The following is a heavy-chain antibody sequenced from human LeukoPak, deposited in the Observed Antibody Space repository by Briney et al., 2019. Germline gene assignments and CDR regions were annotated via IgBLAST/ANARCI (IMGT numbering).Heavy chain of an antibody. J-gene: IGHJ4*02. CDR3: AKQLGYCSDGSCYFPY. Sequence: GGSLRLSCVASGFTFSSSAMSWVRQAPGKGLEWVSAISNNGGYTYYADSVQGRFTISRDNSKSTLCLQMNSQRAEDTAVYYCAKQLGYCSDGSCYFPYWGQGTLVTVSS. CDR1: GFTFSSSA. V-gene: IGHV3-23*01. D-gene: IGHD2-15*01. CDR2: ISNNGGYT.